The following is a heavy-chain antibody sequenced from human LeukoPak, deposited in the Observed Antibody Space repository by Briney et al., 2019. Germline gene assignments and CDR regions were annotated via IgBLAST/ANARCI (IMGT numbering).Heavy chain of an antibody. CDR3: AGWSASAKRY. CDR1: AFTVISNY. V-gene: IGHV3-66*01. Sequence: ESGGGLVQPGGSLRLSCAASAFTVISNYLSWVRQAPGNGLEWVSAINTGGDTFYTDSVKGRFTISRDNSKNTLYLQMNSLRAEDTAVYFCAGWSASAKRYWGQGTLVTVSS. J-gene: IGHJ4*02. CDR2: INTGGDT. D-gene: IGHD3-3*01.